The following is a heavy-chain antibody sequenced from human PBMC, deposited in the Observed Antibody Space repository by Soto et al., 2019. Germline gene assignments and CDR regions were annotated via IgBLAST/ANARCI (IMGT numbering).Heavy chain of an antibody. Sequence: ESGGGLVQPGGSLRLSCAASGFTFSSYEMNWVRQAPGKGLEWVSYISSSGSTIYYADSVKGRFTISRDNAKNSLYLQMNSLRAEDTAVYYCDGGADSSGYYSNYWGQGTLVTVSS. D-gene: IGHD3-22*01. CDR1: GFTFSSYE. CDR2: ISSSGSTI. V-gene: IGHV3-48*03. J-gene: IGHJ4*02. CDR3: DGGADSSGYYSNY.